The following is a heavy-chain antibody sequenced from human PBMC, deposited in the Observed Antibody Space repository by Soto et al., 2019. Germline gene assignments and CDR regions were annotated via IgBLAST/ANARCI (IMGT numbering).Heavy chain of an antibody. CDR2: FDPEDGET. J-gene: IGHJ4*02. V-gene: IGHV1-24*01. CDR3: ATLVRRLHLGELSPSGYFDY. Sequence: ASVKVSCKVSGYTLTELSMHWVRQAPGKGLEWMGGFDPEDGETIYAQKFQGRVTMTEDTSTDTAYMELSSLRSEDTAVYYCATLVRRLHLGELSPSGYFDYWGQGTLVTVSS. CDR1: GYTLTELS. D-gene: IGHD3-16*02.